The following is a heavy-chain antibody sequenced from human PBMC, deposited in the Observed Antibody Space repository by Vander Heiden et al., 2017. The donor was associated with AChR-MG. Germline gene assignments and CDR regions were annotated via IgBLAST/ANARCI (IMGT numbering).Heavy chain of an antibody. J-gene: IGHJ3*02. V-gene: IGHV4-34*01. D-gene: IGHD1-1*01. CDR2: INHSGST. Sequence: QVQLQQWGAGLLKPSETLSLTCAVYGGSFSGYYWSWIRQPPGKGLEWIGEINHSGSTNYNPSLKSRVTISVDTSKNQFSLKLSSVTAADTAVYYCASFSAAPEPFDAFDIWGQGTMVTVSS. CDR3: ASFSAAPEPFDAFDI. CDR1: GGSFSGYY.